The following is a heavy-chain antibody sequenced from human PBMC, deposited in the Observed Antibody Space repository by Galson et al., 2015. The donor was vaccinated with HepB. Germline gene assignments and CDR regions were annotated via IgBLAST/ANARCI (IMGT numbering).Heavy chain of an antibody. V-gene: IGHV3-15*05. D-gene: IGHD2-2*01. Sequence: SLRLSCAAPGFTFSNAWMTWVRQAPGKGLEWVGRIKDKSDGGTTDYAAPVKGRFTISRDDSENTLYLQMNSLKTEDTAVYYCTTVRYCTSTSCPTRRYYMDVWGKGTTVTVSS. CDR3: TTVRYCTSTSCPTRRYYMDV. CDR2: IKDKSDGGTT. J-gene: IGHJ6*03. CDR1: GFTFSNAW.